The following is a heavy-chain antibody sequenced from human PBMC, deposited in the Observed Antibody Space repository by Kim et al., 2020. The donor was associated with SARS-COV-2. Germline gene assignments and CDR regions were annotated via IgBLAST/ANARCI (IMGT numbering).Heavy chain of an antibody. V-gene: IGHV3-48*02. J-gene: IGHJ4*02. CDR3: ATGLRFGELFFYY. CDR1: GFTFSTYS. D-gene: IGHD3-10*01. CDR2: ISSISSSI. Sequence: GGSLRLSCAASGFTFSTYSMNWVRQAPGKGLEWVSYISSISSSIYYADSVKGRFTTSRDNAENSLYLQMNSLRDEDTAVYYCATGLRFGELFFYYWGQGTLVTVSS.